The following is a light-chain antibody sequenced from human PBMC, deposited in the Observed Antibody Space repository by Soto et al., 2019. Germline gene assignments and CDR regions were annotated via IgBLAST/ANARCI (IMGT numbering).Light chain of an antibody. CDR2: GAS. Sequence: EIVMTQSPATLSVSPGERATLSCRASQSVSSNLAWYQQKPDQAPRLLIYGASTRATGIPARFSGSGSGTEFTLTISSLQSEDFAFYYCQQYNNWPLTFGGGTKVEIK. CDR1: QSVSSN. V-gene: IGKV3-15*01. J-gene: IGKJ4*01. CDR3: QQYNNWPLT.